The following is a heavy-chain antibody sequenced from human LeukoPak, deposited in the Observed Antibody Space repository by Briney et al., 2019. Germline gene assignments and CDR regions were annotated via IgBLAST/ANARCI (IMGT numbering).Heavy chain of an antibody. D-gene: IGHD3-16*01. CDR3: ARFVWGFPWFDP. CDR2: ISSSGSTI. CDR1: GFTFSSYE. Sequence: GGSLRPSCAASGFTFSSYEMNWVRQAPGKGLEWVSYISSSGSTIYYADSVKGRFTISRDNAKNSLYLQMNSLRAEDTAVYYCARFVWGFPWFDPWGQGTLVTVSS. V-gene: IGHV3-48*03. J-gene: IGHJ5*02.